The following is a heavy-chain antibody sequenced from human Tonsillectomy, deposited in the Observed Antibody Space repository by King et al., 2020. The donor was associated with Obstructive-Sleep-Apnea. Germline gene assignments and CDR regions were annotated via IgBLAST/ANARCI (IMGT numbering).Heavy chain of an antibody. D-gene: IGHD2/OR15-2a*01. V-gene: IGHV1-2*02. CDR1: RYTFTGYF. J-gene: IGHJ5*02. CDR3: ARSMQQMADNWFDP. CDR2: INPNNGGT. Sequence: VQLVESGAEVKKPGASVKVSCQASRYTFTGYFIHWVRQAPGQGLEWMGWINPNNGGTNYAQKFQGRVTMTRETSISTAYMELSGLRSDDTAEYYCARSMQQMADNWFDPWGKGTLVTVSS.